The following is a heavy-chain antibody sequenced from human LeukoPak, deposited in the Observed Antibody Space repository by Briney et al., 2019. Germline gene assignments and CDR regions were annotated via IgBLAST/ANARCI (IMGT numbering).Heavy chain of an antibody. J-gene: IGHJ6*02. CDR1: GGSINGHY. Sequence: SETLSLTCTVSGGSINGHYWTWIRQPPGKGLEWIGQIHYSGRADYNPSLKRRVTISVDTSKNQISLNLNSLTAADTAVYYCAGFGVDYDMDVWGQGTTVAVSS. CDR3: AGFGVDYDMDV. CDR2: IHYSGRA. D-gene: IGHD3-16*01. V-gene: IGHV4-59*11.